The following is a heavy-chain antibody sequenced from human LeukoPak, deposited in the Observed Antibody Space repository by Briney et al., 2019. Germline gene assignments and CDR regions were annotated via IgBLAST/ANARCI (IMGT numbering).Heavy chain of an antibody. J-gene: IGHJ4*02. CDR3: AKVFSPWDYVWGSYRFDY. V-gene: IGHV3-43*01. Sequence: GGSLRLSCAASGFTFDDYTMHWVRQAPGKGLEWVSLISWDGGSTYYADSVKGRFTISRDNSKNSLYLQMNSLRTEDTAMYYCAKVFSPWDYVWGSYRFDYWGQGTLVTVSS. CDR1: GFTFDDYT. CDR2: ISWDGGST. D-gene: IGHD3-16*02.